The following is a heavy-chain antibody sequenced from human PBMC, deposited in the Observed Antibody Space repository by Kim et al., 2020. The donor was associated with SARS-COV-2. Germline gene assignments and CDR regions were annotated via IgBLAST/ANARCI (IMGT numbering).Heavy chain of an antibody. J-gene: IGHJ4*02. D-gene: IGHD6-13*01. Sequence: SRNRRVTITRDNSKDTLYPQRNSLRAEDTAVYYCARDTSSWYYFDYWGQGTLVTVSS. CDR3: ARDTSSWYYFDY. V-gene: IGHV3-30*07.